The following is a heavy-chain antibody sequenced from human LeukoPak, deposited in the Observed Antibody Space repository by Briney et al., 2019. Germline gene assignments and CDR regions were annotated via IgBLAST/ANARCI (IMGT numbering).Heavy chain of an antibody. CDR3: AKEPLYYY. V-gene: IGHV3-23*01. J-gene: IGHJ4*02. Sequence: PGGSLRLSSAASRFTFSSYTMSWVRQAPGKGLEWVSAISGSGDTTYYADSVKGRFTISRDNSKNTLYLQMNSLRAEDTAVYYCAKEPLYYYWGQGTLVTVSS. CDR2: ISGSGDTT. D-gene: IGHD2-21*01. CDR1: RFTFSSYT.